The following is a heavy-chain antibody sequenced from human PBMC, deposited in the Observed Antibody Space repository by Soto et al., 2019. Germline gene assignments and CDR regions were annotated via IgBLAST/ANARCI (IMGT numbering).Heavy chain of an antibody. J-gene: IGHJ4*02. Sequence: SETLSLTCTVSGGSISSYYWSWIRQPPGKGLEWIGYIYYSGSTNYNPSLKSRVTISVDTSKNQFSLKLSSVTAADTAVYYCARARGYSYGARTFDYWGQGTLVTVYS. V-gene: IGHV4-59*01. CDR3: ARARGYSYGARTFDY. CDR2: IYYSGST. CDR1: GGSISSYY. D-gene: IGHD5-18*01.